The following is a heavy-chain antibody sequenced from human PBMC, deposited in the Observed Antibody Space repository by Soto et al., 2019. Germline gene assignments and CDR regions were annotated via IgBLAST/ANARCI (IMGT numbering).Heavy chain of an antibody. CDR2: ISGSGGST. Sequence: EVQLLESGGGLVQPGGSLRLSCAASGFTLSSYAMSWVRQAPGKGLEWVSAISGSGGSTYYADSVKGRFTISRDNSKNTLYLQMNSLRAEDTAVYYCAKNSDYGDYRGSYFDYWGQGTLVTVSS. V-gene: IGHV3-23*01. J-gene: IGHJ4*02. CDR1: GFTLSSYA. D-gene: IGHD4-17*01. CDR3: AKNSDYGDYRGSYFDY.